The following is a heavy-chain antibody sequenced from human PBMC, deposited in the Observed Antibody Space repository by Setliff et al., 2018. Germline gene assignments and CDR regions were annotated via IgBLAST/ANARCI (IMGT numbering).Heavy chain of an antibody. CDR2: IYHTGST. CDR3: ARGFAAEYSSGWGTWYYYYYMDV. Sequence: LSLTCTVSGFSISSAYYWGWIRQPPGKGLEWIGSIYHTGSTYYKSSLESRVTISVDTSKNQFSLKLSSVTAADTAVYYCARGFAAEYSSGWGTWYYYYYMDVWGKGTTVTVSS. CDR1: GFSISSAYY. J-gene: IGHJ6*03. V-gene: IGHV4-38-2*02. D-gene: IGHD6-19*01.